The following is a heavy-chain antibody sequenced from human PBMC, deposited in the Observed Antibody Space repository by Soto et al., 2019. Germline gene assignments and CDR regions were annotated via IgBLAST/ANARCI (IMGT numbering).Heavy chain of an antibody. Sequence: QVQLVQSGAEVKKPGSSVKVSCKASGGTFSSYAISWVRQAPGQGLEWMGGIIPIFGTANYAQKFQGRVTITADKSTSTAYMELSSLRSEDTAVYYCARAPGRNYYDSSGYYYVGWFDPWSQGTLVTVSS. D-gene: IGHD3-22*01. CDR1: GGTFSSYA. CDR2: IIPIFGTA. J-gene: IGHJ5*02. CDR3: ARAPGRNYYDSSGYYYVGWFDP. V-gene: IGHV1-69*06.